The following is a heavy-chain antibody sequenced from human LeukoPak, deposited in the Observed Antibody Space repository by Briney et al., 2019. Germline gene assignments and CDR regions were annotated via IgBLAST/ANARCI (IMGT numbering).Heavy chain of an antibody. CDR2: ISSSGSTI. Sequence: GGSLRLSCAASGFTFSDYYMSWIRQAPGKGLEGVSYISSSGSTIYYADSVKGRFTSSRDNAKNSPYLQMNSLRAEDTAVYYCAREVRSLAFDIWGQGTMVTVSS. CDR3: AREVRSLAFDI. CDR1: GFTFSDYY. J-gene: IGHJ3*02. V-gene: IGHV3-11*01.